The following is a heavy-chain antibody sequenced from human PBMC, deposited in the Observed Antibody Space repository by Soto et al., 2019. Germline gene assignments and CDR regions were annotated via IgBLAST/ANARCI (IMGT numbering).Heavy chain of an antibody. J-gene: IGHJ4*02. Sequence: SETLSLTCTVSGGSISSYYWSWIRQPPGKGLEWIGYIYYSGSTNYNPSLKSRVTISVDTSKNQFSLKLSSVTAADTAVYYCAKYYGSGSYYEYFDYWGQGTLVTVSS. CDR1: GGSISSYY. D-gene: IGHD3-10*01. CDR3: AKYYGSGSYYEYFDY. CDR2: IYYSGST. V-gene: IGHV4-59*01.